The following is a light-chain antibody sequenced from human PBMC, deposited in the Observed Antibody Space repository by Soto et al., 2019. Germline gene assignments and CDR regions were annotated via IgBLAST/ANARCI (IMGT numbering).Light chain of an antibody. CDR2: AAS. CDR3: HQSYSTLGT. V-gene: IGKV1-39*01. J-gene: IGKJ3*01. Sequence: DIPMTQSPSSLSASVGDRVTITCRASQSIRSYLNWYQQKPGKAPKLLIYAASSLQSGVPSRFSGSGSGTDFTLTISSLQPEDFATYYCHQSYSTLGTFGPGTKVDIK. CDR1: QSIRSY.